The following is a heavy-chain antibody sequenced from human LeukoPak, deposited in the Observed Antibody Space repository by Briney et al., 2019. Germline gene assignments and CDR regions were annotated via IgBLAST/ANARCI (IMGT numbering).Heavy chain of an antibody. V-gene: IGHV1-8*01. D-gene: IGHD2-21*01. CDR3: TRTAYEGVVVSPNWFDP. CDR1: GYTFTSYD. CDR2: MNPTSGNT. Sequence: ASVKVSCKASGYTFTSYDIAWVRQATGQGLEWMGWMNPTSGNTGYAQKFQGRVTMTRDTSISTAYMELSSLRSGDTAVYYCTRTAYEGVVVSPNWFDPWGQGTLVTVSS. J-gene: IGHJ5*02.